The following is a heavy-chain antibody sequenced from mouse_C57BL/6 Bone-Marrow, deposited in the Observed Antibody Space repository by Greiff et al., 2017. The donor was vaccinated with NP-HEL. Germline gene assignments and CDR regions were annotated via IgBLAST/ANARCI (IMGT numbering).Heavy chain of an antibody. CDR2: IDPENGDT. J-gene: IGHJ3*01. CDR1: GFNIKDDY. Sequence: VQLQQSGAELVRPGASVKLSCTASGFNIKDDYMHWVKQRPEQGLEWIGWIDPENGDTEYASKFQGKATITADTSSNTAYLQISSLTSEDTAVYYCTPCYYGSSSWLAYWGQGTLVTVSA. CDR3: TPCYYGSSSWLAY. V-gene: IGHV14-4*01. D-gene: IGHD1-1*01.